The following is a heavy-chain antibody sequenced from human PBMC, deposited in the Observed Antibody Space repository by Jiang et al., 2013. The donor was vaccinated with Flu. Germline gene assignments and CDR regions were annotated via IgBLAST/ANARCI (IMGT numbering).Heavy chain of an antibody. V-gene: IGHV4-31*02. D-gene: IGHD1/OR15-1a*01. Sequence: KSRVTISVDRSKNQFSLKLSSVTAADTAVYFCARDGTAADYWGQGTLVTVSS. J-gene: IGHJ4*02. CDR3: ARDGTAADY.